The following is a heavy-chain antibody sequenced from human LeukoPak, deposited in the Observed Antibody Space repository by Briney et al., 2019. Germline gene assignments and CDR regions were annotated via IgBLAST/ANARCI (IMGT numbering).Heavy chain of an antibody. D-gene: IGHD3-3*01. CDR1: GGSISSGGYY. J-gene: IGHJ2*01. CDR3: ARAILTPSGYVWYFDL. V-gene: IGHV4-31*03. CDR2: IYYSGST. Sequence: PSETLSLTCTVSGGSISSGGYYWSWIRQHPGKGLEWIGYIYYSGSTYYNPSLKSRVTISVDTSKNQFPLKLSSVTAADTAVYYCARAILTPSGYVWYFDLWGRGTLVTVSS.